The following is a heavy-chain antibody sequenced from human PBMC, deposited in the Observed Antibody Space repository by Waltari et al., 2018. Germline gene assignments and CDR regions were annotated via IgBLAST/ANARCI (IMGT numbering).Heavy chain of an antibody. V-gene: IGHV1-46*01. CDR2: INPSGGST. CDR3: ARDPLLRAYSSGWYPQRDYYYGMDV. J-gene: IGHJ6*02. D-gene: IGHD6-19*01. Sequence: QVQLVQSGAEVKKPGASVKVSCKASGYTFTSYYMHWVRQAPGQGLEWMGIINPSGGSTSYAQKFQGRVTMTRDTSTSTVYMELSSLRSEDTAVYYCARDPLLRAYSSGWYPQRDYYYGMDVWGQGTTVTVSS. CDR1: GYTFTSYY.